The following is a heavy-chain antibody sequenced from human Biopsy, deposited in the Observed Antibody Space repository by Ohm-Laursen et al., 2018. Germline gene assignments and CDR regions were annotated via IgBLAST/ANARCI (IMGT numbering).Heavy chain of an antibody. D-gene: IGHD3-22*01. V-gene: IGHV4-59*01. CDR1: GVSISSYY. J-gene: IGHJ2*01. CDR3: ARDRGYYSDRTVAGYFDL. CDR2: VYYTGST. Sequence: GTLSLTCTVSGVSISSYYWSWIRQPPGKGLEWIGYVYYTGSTDCNSSLQSRVTISVDTSKKLFLLRLRSVTPADTAIYYWARDRGYYSDRTVAGYFDLWGRGTRVTVSS.